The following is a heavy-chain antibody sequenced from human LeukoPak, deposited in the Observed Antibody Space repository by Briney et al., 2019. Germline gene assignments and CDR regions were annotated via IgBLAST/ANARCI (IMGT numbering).Heavy chain of an antibody. V-gene: IGHV1-2*02. CDR1: GYTFTAFY. J-gene: IGHJ5*02. CDR2: IHPNSGAT. D-gene: IGHD6-6*01. CDR3: ARSNVAVRRGDNWFDP. Sequence: ASVKVSCKASGYTFTAFYIHWVRQAPGQGLEWMGWIHPNSGATIYAQKFQGRFIVTRDTSISTAYMELNSLTSGDTAMYYCARSNVAVRRGDNWFDPWGQGTLVTVSS.